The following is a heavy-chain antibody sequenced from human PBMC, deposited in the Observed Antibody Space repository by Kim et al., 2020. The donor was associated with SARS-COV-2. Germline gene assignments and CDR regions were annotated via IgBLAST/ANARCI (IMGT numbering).Heavy chain of an antibody. CDR3: ARDWNPLLELDCFDP. Sequence: ASVKVSCKASGYTFTNYGISWVRQAPGQGLEWMGWVSGNNDDTNYAQKFQGRVTVTTDPSTSTAYMELRSLRSDDTAIYYCARDWNPLLELDCFDPWGQG. CDR1: GYTFTNYG. CDR2: VSGNNDDT. D-gene: IGHD1-26*01. V-gene: IGHV1-18*04. J-gene: IGHJ5*02.